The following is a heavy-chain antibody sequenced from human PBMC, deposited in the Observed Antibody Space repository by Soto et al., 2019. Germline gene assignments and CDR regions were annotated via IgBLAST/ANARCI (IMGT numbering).Heavy chain of an antibody. V-gene: IGHV3-48*02. CDR1: GFTFSGYS. CDR2: ISSAGTTI. D-gene: IGHD2-8*01. J-gene: IGHJ6*02. CDR3: ARDFDCADGVCYTGYYYYGLDV. Sequence: PGGSLRLSCVVSGFTFSGYSMNWVRQTPGKGLEWLSYISSAGTTISYADSVKGRFTISRDNAKNSLYLQMNSLRDEDTAVYYCARDFDCADGVCYTGYYYYGLDVWGRGTTVTVSS.